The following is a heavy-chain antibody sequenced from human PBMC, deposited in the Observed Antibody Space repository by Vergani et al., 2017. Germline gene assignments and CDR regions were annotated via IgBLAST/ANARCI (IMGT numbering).Heavy chain of an antibody. Sequence: QVQLQESGPGLVKPSQTLSLTCTVSGGSISSGDYYWSWIRQPPGKGLEWIGYIYYSGSTYYNPSLKSRVTISVDTSKNQFSLKLSSVTAADTAVYYCAKIDIVVVPAAISRGDVWGKGTTVTVSS. V-gene: IGHV4-30-4*01. CDR1: GGSISSGDYY. J-gene: IGHJ6*04. CDR2: IYYSGST. CDR3: AKIDIVVVPAAISRGDV. D-gene: IGHD2-2*01.